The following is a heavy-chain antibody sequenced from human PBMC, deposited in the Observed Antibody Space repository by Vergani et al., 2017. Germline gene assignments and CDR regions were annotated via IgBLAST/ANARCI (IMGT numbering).Heavy chain of an antibody. CDR2: IYYSGST. CDR3: ARGWDFRYSSGWAKMYYFDY. J-gene: IGHJ4*02. Sequence: QLQLQESGSGLVKPSQTLSLTCAVSGGSISSGGYSWSWIRQPPGKGLEWIGYIYYSGSTYYNPSLKSRVTISVDTSKNQFSLKLSSVTAADTAVYYCARGWDFRYSSGWAKMYYFDYWGQGTLVTVSS. D-gene: IGHD6-19*01. V-gene: IGHV4-30-2*05. CDR1: GGSISSGGYS.